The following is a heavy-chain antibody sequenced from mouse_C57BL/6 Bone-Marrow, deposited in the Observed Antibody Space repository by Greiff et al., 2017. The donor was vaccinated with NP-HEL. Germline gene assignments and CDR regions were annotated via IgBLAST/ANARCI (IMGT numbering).Heavy chain of an antibody. CDR2: IDPSDSYT. CDR3: ARRALITTVRGFDY. Sequence: QVQLQQPGAELVMPGASVKLSCKASGYTFTSYWMHWVKQRPGQGLEWIGEIDPSDSYTKYNQKFKGKSTLTVDKSSSTAYMQLSSLTSEDSAVYYCARRALITTVRGFDYWGQGTTLTVSS. CDR1: GYTFTSYW. D-gene: IGHD1-1*01. J-gene: IGHJ2*01. V-gene: IGHV1-69*01.